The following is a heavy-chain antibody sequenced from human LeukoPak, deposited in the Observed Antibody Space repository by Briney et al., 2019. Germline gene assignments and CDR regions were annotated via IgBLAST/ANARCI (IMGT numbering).Heavy chain of an antibody. CDR1: GFTFSSYG. D-gene: IGHD3-3*01. J-gene: IGHJ1*01. Sequence: RSPRLSCAASGFTFSSYGMHWVRQAPGKGLEWVAVISYDGSNKYYADSVKGRFTISRDNAKNTLYLQMSSLRAEDTAVYYCARGGDPVKYYAEYFQYWGQGT. V-gene: IGHV3-30*03. CDR2: ISYDGSNK. CDR3: ARGGDPVKYYAEYFQY.